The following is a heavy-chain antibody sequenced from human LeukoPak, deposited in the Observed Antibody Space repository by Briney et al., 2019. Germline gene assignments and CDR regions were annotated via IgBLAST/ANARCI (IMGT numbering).Heavy chain of an antibody. CDR2: IKQDGSEK. J-gene: IGHJ4*02. CDR1: GFNFGDYA. D-gene: IGHD6-13*01. V-gene: IGHV3-7*01. CDR3: ARDRGRSIAAAGTNFDY. Sequence: GGSLRLSCTASGFNFGDYAMSWVRQAPGKGLEWVANIKQDGSEKYYVDSVKGRFTISRDNAKNSLYLQMNSLRAEDTAVYYCARDRGRSIAAAGTNFDYWGQGTLVTVSS.